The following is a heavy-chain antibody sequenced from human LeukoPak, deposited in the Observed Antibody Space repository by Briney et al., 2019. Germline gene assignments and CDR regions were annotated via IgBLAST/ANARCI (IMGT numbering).Heavy chain of an antibody. V-gene: IGHV1-2*06. J-gene: IGHJ5*02. CDR1: GYTFTGYY. CDR2: INPNSGGT. Sequence: ASVKVSCKASGYTFTGYYMHWVRQAPGQGLEWMGRINPNSGGTNYAQKFQGRVTMTRDTSISTAYMELSRLRSDDTAVYYCARDHRDLRVYSFIFYNWFDPWGQGTLVTVSS. CDR3: ARDHRDLRVYSFIFYNWFDP. D-gene: IGHD5-18*01.